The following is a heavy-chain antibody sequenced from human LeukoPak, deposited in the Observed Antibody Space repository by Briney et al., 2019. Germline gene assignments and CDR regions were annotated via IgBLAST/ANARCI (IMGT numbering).Heavy chain of an antibody. D-gene: IGHD2-2*03. CDR1: GFTFSDYG. CDR2: ISSSSSYI. J-gene: IGHJ6*04. CDR3: ARDLLDIVVVPAARHPRYYYYGMDV. V-gene: IGHV3-21*01. Sequence: PGGSLRLSCAASGFTFSDYGMHWVRQAPGKGLEWVSSISSSSSYIYYADSVKGRFTISRDNAKNSLYLQMNSLRAEDTAVYYCARDLLDIVVVPAARHPRYYYYGMDVWGKGTTVTVSS.